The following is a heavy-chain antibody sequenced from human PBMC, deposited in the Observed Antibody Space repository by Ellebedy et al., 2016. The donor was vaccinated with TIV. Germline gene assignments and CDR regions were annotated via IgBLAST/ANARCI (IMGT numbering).Heavy chain of an antibody. CDR3: ARDQDCGGDCYSGSGAFDI. J-gene: IGHJ3*02. D-gene: IGHD2-21*02. CDR2: IWYDGSNK. V-gene: IGHV3-33*01. Sequence: GGSLRLXXAASGFTFSSYGMHWVRQAPGKGLEWVAVIWYDGSNKYYADSVKGRFTISRDNSKNTLYLQMNSLRAEDTAVYYCARDQDCGGDCYSGSGAFDIWGQGTMVTVSS. CDR1: GFTFSSYG.